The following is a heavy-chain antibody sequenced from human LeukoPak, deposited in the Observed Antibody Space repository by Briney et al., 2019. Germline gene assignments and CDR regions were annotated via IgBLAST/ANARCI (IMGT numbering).Heavy chain of an antibody. J-gene: IGHJ5*02. Sequence: GASVKVSCKASGGTFSSYAISWVRQAPGQGLECMGLINPSGSSTSYAQKFQGRLSLTRDMSTSTDYMELSSLRSEDTAVYYCARDNSVGDTAWWFDPWGQGTLVTVSS. CDR2: INPSGSST. CDR1: GGTFSSYA. D-gene: IGHD1-26*01. CDR3: ARDNSVGDTAWWFDP. V-gene: IGHV1-46*01.